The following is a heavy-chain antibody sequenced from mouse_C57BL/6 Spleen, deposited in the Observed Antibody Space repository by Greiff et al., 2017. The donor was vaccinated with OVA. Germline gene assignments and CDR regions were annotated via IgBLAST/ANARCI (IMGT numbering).Heavy chain of an antibody. V-gene: IGHV5-6*01. J-gene: IGHJ2*01. CDR3: ASPGSSYDYFDY. CDR2: ISSGGSYT. CDR1: GFTFSSYG. D-gene: IGHD1-1*01. Sequence: VQLKESGGDLVKPGGSLKLSCAASGFTFSSYGMSWVRQTPDKRLEWVATISSGGSYTYYPDSVKGRFTISRDNAKKTLYLQMSSLKSEDTAMYYCASPGSSYDYFDYWGQGTTLTVSS.